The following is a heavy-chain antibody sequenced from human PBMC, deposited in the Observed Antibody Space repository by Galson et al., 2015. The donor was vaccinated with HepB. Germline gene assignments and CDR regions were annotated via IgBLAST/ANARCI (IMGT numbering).Heavy chain of an antibody. D-gene: IGHD3-10*01. Sequence: SLRLSCAASGFTFSSYGMHWVRQAPGKGLEWVAFIRYDGSNKYYADSVKGRFTISRDNSKNTLHLQMNSLRAEDTAVYYCATDEYYYGSGSSFYWGQGTLVTVSS. CDR3: ATDEYYYGSGSSFY. J-gene: IGHJ4*02. CDR1: GFTFSSYG. CDR2: IRYDGSNK. V-gene: IGHV3-30*02.